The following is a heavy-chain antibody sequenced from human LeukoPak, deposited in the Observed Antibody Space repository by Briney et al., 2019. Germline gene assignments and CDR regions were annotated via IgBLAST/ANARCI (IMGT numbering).Heavy chain of an antibody. CDR1: GYTFTSYG. D-gene: IGHD3-3*01. CDR2: ISAYNGNT. CDR3: ARGLRFLEPYYFDY. J-gene: IGHJ4*02. V-gene: IGHV1-18*01. Sequence: GASVKVSCKASGYTFTSYGISWVRQAPGQGPEWMGRISAYNGNTNYAQKLQGRVTMTTDTSTSTAYMELRSLRSDDTAVYYCARGLRFLEPYYFDYWGQGTLVSVSS.